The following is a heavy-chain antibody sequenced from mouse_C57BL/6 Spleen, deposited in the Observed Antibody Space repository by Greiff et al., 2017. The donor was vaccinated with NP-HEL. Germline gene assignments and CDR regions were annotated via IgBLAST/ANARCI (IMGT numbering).Heavy chain of an antibody. CDR2: IWSGGSK. V-gene: IGHV2-2*01. CDR3: ARSGYYAMDY. CDR1: GFSLTSYG. J-gene: IGHJ4*01. Sequence: VQLPQSGPGLVQPSQSLSITCTVSGFSLTSYGVHWVRQSPGKGLEWLGVIWSGGSKDYNAAFISRLSISKDNSKSQVFFKMNSLQADDTAIYYCARSGYYAMDYWGQGTSVTVSS.